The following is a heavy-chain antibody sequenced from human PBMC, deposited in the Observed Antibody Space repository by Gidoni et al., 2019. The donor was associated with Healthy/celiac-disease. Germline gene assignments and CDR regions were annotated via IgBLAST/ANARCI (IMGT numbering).Heavy chain of an antibody. Sequence: QVQLVESGGGVVQPGRSLRLSCAASGFTFSSYGMHWVRQAPGKGLGWVAVIWYDGSNKYYADSVKGRFTISRDNSKNTLYLQMNSLRAEDTAVYYCARGALTSRNFGAWFDPWGQGTLVTVSS. CDR1: GFTFSSYG. J-gene: IGHJ5*02. D-gene: IGHD2-2*01. CDR3: ARGALTSRNFGAWFDP. V-gene: IGHV3-33*01. CDR2: IWYDGSNK.